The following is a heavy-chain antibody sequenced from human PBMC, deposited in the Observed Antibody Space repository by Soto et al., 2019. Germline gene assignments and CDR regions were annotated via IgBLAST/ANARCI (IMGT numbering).Heavy chain of an antibody. Sequence: DSVKGRFTISRDNYKNTLYLQMKSLRAEDTAVYYCAKALIAAAGTGSYFDYWGQGTLVTVSS. CDR3: AKALIAAAGTGSYFDY. D-gene: IGHD6-13*01. V-gene: IGHV3-33*06. J-gene: IGHJ4*02.